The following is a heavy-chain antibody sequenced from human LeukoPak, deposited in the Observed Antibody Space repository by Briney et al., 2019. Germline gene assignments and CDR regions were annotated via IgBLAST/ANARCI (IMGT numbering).Heavy chain of an antibody. V-gene: IGHV4-34*01. J-gene: IGHJ4*02. CDR3: ARAVDTAIPEVDY. CDR1: GGSFSGYY. CDR2: INHSGST. Sequence: SETLSLTCAVYGGSFSGYYWSWIRQPPGKGLERIGEINHSGSTNYNPSLKSRVTISVDTSKNQFSLKLSSVTAADTAVYYCARAVDTAIPEVDYWGQGTLVTVSS. D-gene: IGHD5-18*01.